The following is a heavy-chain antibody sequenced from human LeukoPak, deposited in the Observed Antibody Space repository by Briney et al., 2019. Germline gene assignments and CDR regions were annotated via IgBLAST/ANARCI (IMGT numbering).Heavy chain of an antibody. CDR1: GFTSSSYA. CDR2: ISYDGSNK. Sequence: GRSLRLSCAASGFTSSSYAMHWVRQAPGKGLEWVAVISYDGSNKYYADSMKGRFTISRDNSKNTLYLQMNSLRAEDTAVYYCARGNYYGSGSYQPPFDYWGQGTLVTVSS. V-gene: IGHV3-30*04. J-gene: IGHJ4*02. D-gene: IGHD3-10*01. CDR3: ARGNYYGSGSYQPPFDY.